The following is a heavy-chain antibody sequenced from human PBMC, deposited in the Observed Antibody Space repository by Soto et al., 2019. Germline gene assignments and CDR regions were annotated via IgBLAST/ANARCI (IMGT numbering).Heavy chain of an antibody. D-gene: IGHD1-1*01. CDR3: ASGHDAYKVRY. Sequence: WTWIRQHPGKGLEWIGYIYYSGTTYYQPSLKSRPTISMDTSENQFSLELTSVTAADTAIYFCASGHDAYKVRYWGQGTLVTVSS. J-gene: IGHJ4*02. V-gene: IGHV4-31*02. CDR2: IYYSGTT.